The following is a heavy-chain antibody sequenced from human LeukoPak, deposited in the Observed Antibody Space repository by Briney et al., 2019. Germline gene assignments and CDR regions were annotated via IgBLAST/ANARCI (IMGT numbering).Heavy chain of an antibody. CDR3: ARSMIRGVVYLDY. CDR1: GFTFSNYN. J-gene: IGHJ4*02. CDR2: ISSSSAYI. V-gene: IGHV3-21*01. D-gene: IGHD3-10*01. Sequence: GGSLRLSCAASGFTFSNYNINWVRQAPGKGLEWVSSISSSSAYIYYADSVKGRFTISRDNAKNSLYLQMNSLRAEDTAVYYCARSMIRGVVYLDYWGQGTLVTVSS.